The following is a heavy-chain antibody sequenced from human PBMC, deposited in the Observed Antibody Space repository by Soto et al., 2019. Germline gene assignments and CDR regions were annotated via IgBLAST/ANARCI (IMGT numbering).Heavy chain of an antibody. V-gene: IGHV1-18*04. CDR3: ARDPRRTENEAFES. Sequence: GASVKVSCTSSGYTFTSYGISWVRQAPGQGLEWMGWISAYNGNTNYAQKLQGRVTMTTDTSTSTAYMELRSLRSDDTAVYYCARDPRRTENEAFESWGQGTMVTV. D-gene: IGHD1-1*01. CDR1: GYTFTSYG. J-gene: IGHJ3*02. CDR2: ISAYNGNT.